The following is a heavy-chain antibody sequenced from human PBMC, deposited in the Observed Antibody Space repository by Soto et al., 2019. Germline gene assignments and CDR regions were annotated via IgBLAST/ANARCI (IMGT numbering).Heavy chain of an antibody. Sequence: PSETLSLTCTVSGGSISSYYWSWIRQPPGKGLEWIGYIYYSGSTNYNPSLKSRVTISVDTSKNQFSLKLSSVTAADTAVYYCARDSGYYDFWSGYGPSHYYYYGMDVWGQGTTVTVSS. D-gene: IGHD3-3*01. V-gene: IGHV4-59*01. CDR3: ARDSGYYDFWSGYGPSHYYYYGMDV. J-gene: IGHJ6*02. CDR2: IYYSGST. CDR1: GGSISSYY.